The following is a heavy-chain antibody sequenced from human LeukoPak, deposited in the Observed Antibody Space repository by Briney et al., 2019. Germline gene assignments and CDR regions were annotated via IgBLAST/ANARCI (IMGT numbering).Heavy chain of an antibody. J-gene: IGHJ1*01. CDR1: GGSFSGYY. V-gene: IGHV4-34*01. Sequence: PSETLSLTCAVYGGSFSGYYWSWIRQPPGKGLEWIGEINHSGSTNYNPSLKSRVTISVDTSKNQFSLKLSSVTAADTAVYYCARDGGYCSGGTCYSFFQHWGQGNLVTVSS. CDR2: INHSGST. D-gene: IGHD2-15*01. CDR3: ARDGGYCSGGTCYSFFQH.